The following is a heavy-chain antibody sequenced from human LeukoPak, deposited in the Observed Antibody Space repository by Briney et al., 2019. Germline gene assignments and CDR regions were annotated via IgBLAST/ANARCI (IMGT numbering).Heavy chain of an antibody. D-gene: IGHD6-13*01. Sequence: PGGSLRLSCAASGFTFSDHYMDWVRQAPGKGLEWVGRTRNKTNTYTTEYAASVKGRFTISRDDSKNSLYLQMNSLKTEDTAVYYCASRRSGTLDYWGQGTLVTVSS. CDR1: GFTFSDHY. V-gene: IGHV3-72*01. J-gene: IGHJ4*02. CDR3: ASRRSGTLDY. CDR2: TRNKTNTYTT.